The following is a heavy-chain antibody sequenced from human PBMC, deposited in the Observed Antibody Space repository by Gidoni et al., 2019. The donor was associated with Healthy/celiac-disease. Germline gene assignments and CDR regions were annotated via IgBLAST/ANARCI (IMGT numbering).Heavy chain of an antibody. J-gene: IGHJ5*02. CDR3: AKGSVVPAAMGDNWFDP. CDR2: ISGSGGST. D-gene: IGHD2-2*01. V-gene: IGHV3-23*01. Sequence: EVQLLESGGGLVQPGGSLRLSCAASAFTFTSYAMSWVRQAPGKGLEWVSAISGSGGSTYYADSVKGRFTISRDNSKNTLYLQMNSLRAEDTAVYYCAKGSVVPAAMGDNWFDPWGQGTLVTVSS. CDR1: AFTFTSYA.